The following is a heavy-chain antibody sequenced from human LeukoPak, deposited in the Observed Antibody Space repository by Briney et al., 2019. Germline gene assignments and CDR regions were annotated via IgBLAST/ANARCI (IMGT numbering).Heavy chain of an antibody. CDR1: GGTFSSYA. CDR3: ATGYSYGYDY. J-gene: IGHJ4*02. D-gene: IGHD5-18*01. CDR2: IIPILGIA. V-gene: IGHV1-69*04. Sequence: GASVKVSCKASGGTFSSYAISWVRQAPGQGLEWIGRIIPILGIANYAQKFQGRVTITADKSTSTAYTELSSLRSEDTAVYYCATGYSYGYDYWGQGTLVTVSS.